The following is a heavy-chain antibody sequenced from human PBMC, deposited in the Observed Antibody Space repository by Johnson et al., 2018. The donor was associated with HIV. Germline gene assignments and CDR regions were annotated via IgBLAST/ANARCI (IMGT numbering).Heavy chain of an antibody. CDR3: ARDWGLDAFDI. CDR1: GFTFSSYA. V-gene: IGHV3-66*01. J-gene: IGHJ3*02. Sequence: VQLVESGGGVVQPGRSLRLSCAASGFTFSSYAMHWVRQAPGKGLEWVSVIYSGGNTYYADSVKGRFTISRDNSKNTLYLQMNSLRVEDTAVYYCARDWGLDAFDIWGRGTMVTV. D-gene: IGHD7-27*01. CDR2: IYSGGNT.